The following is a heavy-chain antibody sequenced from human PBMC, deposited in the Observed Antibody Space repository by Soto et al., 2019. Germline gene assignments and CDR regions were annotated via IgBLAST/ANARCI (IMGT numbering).Heavy chain of an antibody. Sequence: EVQLLEAGGDLVQPRRSLRLSCAASGLTFSGYAMSWVRQAPGKGLEWVSVIHGGGNSAYYADSVKGRFTISRDNTKNKVYLQKRSLRGEDTAVYYCAANRGHVTTSCHYDYWGQGTLVTVSS. CDR3: AANRGHVTTSCHYDY. CDR1: GLTFSGYA. V-gene: IGHV3-23*01. D-gene: IGHD3-22*01. CDR2: IHGGGNSA. J-gene: IGHJ4*02.